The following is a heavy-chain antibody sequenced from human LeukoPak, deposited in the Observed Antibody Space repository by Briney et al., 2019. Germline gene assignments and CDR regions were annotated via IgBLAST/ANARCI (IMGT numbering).Heavy chain of an antibody. V-gene: IGHV4-30-4*01. CDR2: INFSGST. Sequence: SETLSLTCTVSGGSISSGDYYWSWIRQPPGKGLEYIGYINFSGSTSYNPSLKGRLTISVVTSKNQFSLKPSSVTAADTAVYYCARAPVGYCSGGTCKRYFDYWGQGTLVTVSS. CDR1: GGSISSGDYY. J-gene: IGHJ4*02. D-gene: IGHD2-15*01. CDR3: ARAPVGYCSGGTCKRYFDY.